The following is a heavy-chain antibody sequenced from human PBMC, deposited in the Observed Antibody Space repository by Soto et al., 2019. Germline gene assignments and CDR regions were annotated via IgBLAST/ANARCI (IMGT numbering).Heavy chain of an antibody. CDR2: ISGSGGST. CDR3: ARPGHCSSASCYDLDY. J-gene: IGHJ4*02. Sequence: GGSLRLSCAASGFTFSSYAMSWVRQAPGKGLEWVSAISGSGGSTYYADSVKGRFTISRDNSKNTLYLQMNSLRAEDTAVYYCARPGHCSSASCYDLDYWGQGTLVTVSS. D-gene: IGHD2-2*01. V-gene: IGHV3-23*01. CDR1: GFTFSSYA.